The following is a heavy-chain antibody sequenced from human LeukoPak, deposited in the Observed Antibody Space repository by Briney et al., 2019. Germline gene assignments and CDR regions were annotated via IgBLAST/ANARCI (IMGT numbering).Heavy chain of an antibody. J-gene: IGHJ4*02. D-gene: IGHD6-19*01. CDR1: GFTFSGSA. V-gene: IGHV3-73*01. CDR3: TRHGIAVAGTVDY. CDR2: IRSKANSYAT. Sequence: GGSLRLSCAASGFTFSGSAMHWVRQASGKGLEWVGRIRSKANSYATAYAASVKGRFTISRDDSKNTAYLQMNSLKTEDTAVYYCTRHGIAVAGTVDYWGQGTLVTVSS.